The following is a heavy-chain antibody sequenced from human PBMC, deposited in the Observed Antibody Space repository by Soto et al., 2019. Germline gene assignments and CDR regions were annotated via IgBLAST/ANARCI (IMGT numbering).Heavy chain of an antibody. CDR3: ARIYSSSSDSSYYYGMDV. D-gene: IGHD6-6*01. V-gene: IGHV5-51*01. CDR1: GYSFTSYW. CDR2: IYPGDSDT. Sequence: GESLKISCKGSGYSFTSYWIGWVRQMPGKGLEWMGIIYPGDSDTRYSPSFQGQVTISADKSISTAYLQWSSLKASDTAMYYCARIYSSSSDSSYYYGMDVWGQGTTVTVSS. J-gene: IGHJ6*02.